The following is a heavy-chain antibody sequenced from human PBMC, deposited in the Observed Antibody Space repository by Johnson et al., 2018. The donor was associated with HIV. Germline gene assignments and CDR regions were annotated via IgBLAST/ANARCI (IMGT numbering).Heavy chain of an antibody. CDR2: IQYDRTNK. J-gene: IGHJ3*02. Sequence: QVQLVESGGGVVQPGGSLRLSSAASRFTFSSYAMHWVRQAPGKGLEWVAFIQYDRTNKNYADSEKGRFTISRDNSKNTLYLQMNDLRSEDTAVYYCARVEWELGAFDIWGQGTMVTVSS. D-gene: IGHD1-26*01. CDR3: ARVEWELGAFDI. V-gene: IGHV3-30*02. CDR1: RFTFSSYA.